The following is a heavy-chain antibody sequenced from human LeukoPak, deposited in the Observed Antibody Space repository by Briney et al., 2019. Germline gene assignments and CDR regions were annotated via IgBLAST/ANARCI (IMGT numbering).Heavy chain of an antibody. CDR2: FDPEDGET. CDR3: ATFRITMIVVVEAFDI. V-gene: IGHV1-24*01. J-gene: IGHJ3*02. Sequence: ASVKVSCKVSGYTLTELSMHWVRQAPGKGLEWMGGFDPEDGETIYAQKFPGRVTMTEDTSTDTAYMELSSLRSEDTAVYYYATFRITMIVVVEAFDIWGQGTMVTVSS. CDR1: GYTLTELS. D-gene: IGHD3-22*01.